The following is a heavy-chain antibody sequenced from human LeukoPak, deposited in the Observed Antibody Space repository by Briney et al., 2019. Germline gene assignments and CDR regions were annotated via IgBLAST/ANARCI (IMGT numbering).Heavy chain of an antibody. J-gene: IGHJ4*02. CDR3: ARGLGYYYGSAGGY. CDR2: ISYSGVT. CDR1: GGSSSNGGYS. Sequence: PSQTLSLTCTASGGSSSNGGYSWNWIRQYPGKGLEWIGYISYSGVTYYNPSLRSRVTMSVDTSKNQFSLKLSSVTAADTAVYYCARGLGYYYGSAGGYWGQGILVTVSS. V-gene: IGHV4-31*03. D-gene: IGHD3-10*01.